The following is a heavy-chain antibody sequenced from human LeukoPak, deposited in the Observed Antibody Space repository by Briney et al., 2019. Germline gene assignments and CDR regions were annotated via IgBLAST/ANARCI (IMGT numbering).Heavy chain of an antibody. CDR2: IKQDGNEK. CDR3: ARSIVGATRLGAFDI. CDR1: GFTFTTYW. V-gene: IGHV3-7*01. D-gene: IGHD1-26*01. J-gene: IGHJ3*02. Sequence: QSGGSLRLSCAASGFTFTTYWMAWVRQAPGKGLEWVASIKQDGNEKYYVDSVKGRFTISRDNAKNSLYLQMNSLRAEDTAVYYCARSIVGATRLGAFDIWGQGTMVTVSS.